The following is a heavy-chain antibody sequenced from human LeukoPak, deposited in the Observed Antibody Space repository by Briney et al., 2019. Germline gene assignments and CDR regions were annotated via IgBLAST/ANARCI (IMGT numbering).Heavy chain of an antibody. J-gene: IGHJ4*02. CDR1: GFTFSSYS. V-gene: IGHV3-48*04. D-gene: IGHD1-26*01. CDR3: ARDRWELRGEFVY. Sequence: GGSLRLSCAASGFTFSSYSMNWVRQAPGKGLEWVSYISSSSKTIYYADSVKGRFTISRDNAKNSLYLQMNSLRAEDTAVYYCARDRWELRGEFVYWGQGTLVTVSS. CDR2: ISSSSKTI.